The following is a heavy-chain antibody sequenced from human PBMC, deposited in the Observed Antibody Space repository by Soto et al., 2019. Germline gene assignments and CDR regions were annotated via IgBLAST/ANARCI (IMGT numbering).Heavy chain of an antibody. Sequence: SLRLPCAASGFPFNRYAMSWVRKAEGKGLEWVSAISGSGCSTYYADSVKGRFTISRDNSKNTLYLQMNSLRAEDTAVYYCAKGPPGAAASPFDDWGQGTLVTFSS. CDR2: ISGSGCST. J-gene: IGHJ4*02. CDR1: GFPFNRYA. D-gene: IGHD6-13*01. V-gene: IGHV3-23*01. CDR3: AKGPPGAAASPFDD.